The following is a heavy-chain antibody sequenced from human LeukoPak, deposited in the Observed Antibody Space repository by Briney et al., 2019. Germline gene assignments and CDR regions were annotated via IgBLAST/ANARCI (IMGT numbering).Heavy chain of an antibody. CDR1: GFTFSTYG. CDR3: AKAGDYGDYVNFDY. V-gene: IGHV3-30*18. Sequence: PGGYLRLSCAASGFTFSTYGAHWVRQAPGKGLEWVAVVSDDGSNTHYADFVKGRFTISRDNSKNTLYLQMNSLRAEDTAVYYCAKAGDYGDYVNFDYWGQGTLVTVSS. D-gene: IGHD4-17*01. J-gene: IGHJ4*02. CDR2: VSDDGSNT.